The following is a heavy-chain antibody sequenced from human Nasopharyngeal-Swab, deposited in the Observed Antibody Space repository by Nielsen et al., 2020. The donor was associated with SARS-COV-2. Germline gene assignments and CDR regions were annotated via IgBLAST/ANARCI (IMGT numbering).Heavy chain of an antibody. J-gene: IGHJ4*02. Sequence: ASVNVSCKASGYTFSGFYMHWVRQAPGQGLEWMGWISAYNGNTNYAQKLQGRVTMTTDTSTSTAYMELRSLRSDDTAVYYCARMDMITFGGVIVGAFFDYWGQGTLVTVSS. CDR1: GYTFSGFY. V-gene: IGHV1-18*04. D-gene: IGHD3-16*02. CDR3: ARMDMITFGGVIVGAFFDY. CDR2: ISAYNGNT.